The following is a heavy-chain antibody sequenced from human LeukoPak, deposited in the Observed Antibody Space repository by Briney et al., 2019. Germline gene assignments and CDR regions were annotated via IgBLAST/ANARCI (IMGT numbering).Heavy chain of an antibody. CDR1: GGSISSSSYY. D-gene: IGHD6-19*01. Sequence: PSETLSLTCTVSGGSISSSSYYWGWIRQPPGKGLEWIGSIYYSGSTYYNPSLKSRVTISVDTSKNQFSLKLSSVTAADTAVYYCARTGVAGTHYFDYWGQGTLVTVSS. CDR2: IYYSGST. CDR3: ARTGVAGTHYFDY. V-gene: IGHV4-39*07. J-gene: IGHJ4*02.